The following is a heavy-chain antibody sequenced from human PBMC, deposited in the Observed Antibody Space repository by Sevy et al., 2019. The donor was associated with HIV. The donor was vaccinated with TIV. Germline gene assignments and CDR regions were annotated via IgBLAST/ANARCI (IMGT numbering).Heavy chain of an antibody. CDR3: ATNMVHAGAYDSYFNF. V-gene: IGHV3-33*01. J-gene: IGHJ4*02. CDR2: IWYDGSSK. CDR1: QFNCDTYA. Sequence: GGSLRLSCVASQFNCDTYAIHWVRQAPGKGLEWVAMIWYDGSSKDYAESVKGRFAISRDNSQNTVFLQMNSLRAEDTGVYYCATNMVHAGAYDSYFNFWGQGSLVTVSS. D-gene: IGHD3-10*01.